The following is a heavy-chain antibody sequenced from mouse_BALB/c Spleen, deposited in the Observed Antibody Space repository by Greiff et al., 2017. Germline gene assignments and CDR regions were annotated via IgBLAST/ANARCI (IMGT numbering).Heavy chain of an antibody. V-gene: IGHV5-6-5*01. Sequence: EVQGVESGGGLVQPGGSRKLSCAASGFTFSSYAMSWVRQTPEKRLEWVASISSGGSTYYPDSVKGRFTISRDNARNILYLQMSSLRSEDTAMYYCARGRGNYEFAYWGQGTLVTVSA. CDR3: ARGRGNYEFAY. CDR1: GFTFSSYA. CDR2: ISSGGST. J-gene: IGHJ3*01. D-gene: IGHD2-1*01.